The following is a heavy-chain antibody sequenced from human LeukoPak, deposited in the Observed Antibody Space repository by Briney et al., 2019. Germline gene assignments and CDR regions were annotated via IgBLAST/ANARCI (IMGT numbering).Heavy chain of an antibody. D-gene: IGHD6-13*01. J-gene: IGHJ3*02. CDR1: GASISFYY. Sequence: SETLSLTCTVSGASISFYYWSWIRQPPGKGLEWMGYIYYSVSTKYNPSLKSRVTMSIDTSKNQFSLNLKSVTAADTAGYYCALDSSGWSDDSFDIWGHGTMVTVSS. V-gene: IGHV4-59*01. CDR3: ALDSSGWSDDSFDI. CDR2: IYYSVST.